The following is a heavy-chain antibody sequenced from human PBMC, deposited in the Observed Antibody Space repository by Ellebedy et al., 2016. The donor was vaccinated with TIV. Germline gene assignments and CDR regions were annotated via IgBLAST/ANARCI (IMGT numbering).Heavy chain of an antibody. V-gene: IGHV1-69*13. CDR1: GGTFSTFP. CDR2: IIPVFGTP. D-gene: IGHD2-2*01. CDR3: ARRFCIATSCPGHFDF. J-gene: IGHJ4*02. Sequence: AASVKVSCKASGGTFSTFPINWVRQAPGQGLEWMGGIIPVFGTPNYAQKFQGRVTITADESTSTAYMELSSRTSEDTALYYCARRFCIATSCPGHFDFWGQGTLVTVSS.